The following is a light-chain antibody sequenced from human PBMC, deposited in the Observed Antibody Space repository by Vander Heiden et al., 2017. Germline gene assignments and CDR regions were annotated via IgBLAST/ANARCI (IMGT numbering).Light chain of an antibody. V-gene: IGKV3-11*01. CDR2: DAS. CDR1: QSVSSY. CDR3: QQRSNWHPEYT. J-gene: IGKJ2*01. Sequence: EMVLTQSPATLSLSPGERATLSCRASQSVSSYLAWYQQKPGQAPRLLIYDASNRATGITARFSGSGSGTDFTLTISSREPEDFAVYYCQQRSNWHPEYTFGQGTKLEIK.